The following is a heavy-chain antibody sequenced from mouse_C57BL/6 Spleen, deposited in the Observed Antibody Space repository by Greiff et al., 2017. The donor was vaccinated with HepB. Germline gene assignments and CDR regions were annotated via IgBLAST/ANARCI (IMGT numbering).Heavy chain of an antibody. J-gene: IGHJ1*03. CDR3: ARKAYYSNYGWYFDV. CDR1: GFSLTSYA. Sequence: VHLVESGPGLVAPSQSLSITCTVSGFSLTSYAISWVRQPPGKGLEWLGVIWTGGGTNYNSALKSRLSISKDNSKSQVFLKMNSLQTDDTARYYCARKAYYSNYGWYFDVWGTGTTVTVSS. V-gene: IGHV2-9-1*01. D-gene: IGHD2-5*01. CDR2: IWTGGGT.